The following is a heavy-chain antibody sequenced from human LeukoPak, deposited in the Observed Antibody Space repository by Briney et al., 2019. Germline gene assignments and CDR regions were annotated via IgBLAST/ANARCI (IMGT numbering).Heavy chain of an antibody. CDR2: IYYSGST. CDR3: ASARTSSRSWFTFDY. J-gene: IGHJ4*02. D-gene: IGHD6-13*01. V-gene: IGHV4-39*01. CDR1: GGSISSSSYY. Sequence: SETLSLTCTVSGGSISSSSYYWGWIRQPPGKGLEWIGSIYYSGSTYYNPSLKSRVTISVDTSKNQLSLKLSSVAAADTAVYYCASARTSSRSWFTFDYWGQGILVTVSS.